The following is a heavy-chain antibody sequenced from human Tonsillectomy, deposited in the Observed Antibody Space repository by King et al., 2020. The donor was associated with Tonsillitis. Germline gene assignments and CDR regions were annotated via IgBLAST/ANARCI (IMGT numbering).Heavy chain of an antibody. J-gene: IGHJ6*03. D-gene: IGHD2-2*01. CDR1: GFSLSNARMG. CDR3: ARIGGVYCHRPSCSYYYCTRDV. Sequence: TLKESGPVLVKPTETLTLTCTVSGFSLSNARMGVSWIRQPPGKALEWLAHIFSNDEKSYSTSLKSRLTISKDTSKSQVVLTMTNMDPVDTATDYCARIGGVYCHRPSCSYYYCTRDVWGKGPT. V-gene: IGHV2-26*01. CDR2: IFSNDEK.